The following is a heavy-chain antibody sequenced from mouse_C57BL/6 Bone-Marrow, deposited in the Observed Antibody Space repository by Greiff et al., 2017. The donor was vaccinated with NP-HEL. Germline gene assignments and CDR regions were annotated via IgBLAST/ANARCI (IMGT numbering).Heavy chain of an antibody. J-gene: IGHJ3*01. CDR1: GYTFTSYG. D-gene: IGHD1-1*01. CDR3: ARFYYGSSYVWFAY. V-gene: IGHV1-81*01. Sequence: VKLQESGAELARPGASVKLSCKASGYTFTSYGISWVKQRTGQGLEWIGEIYPRSGNTYYNEKFKGKATLTADKSSSTAYMELRSLTSEDSAVYFCARFYYGSSYVWFAYWGQGTLVTVSA. CDR2: IYPRSGNT.